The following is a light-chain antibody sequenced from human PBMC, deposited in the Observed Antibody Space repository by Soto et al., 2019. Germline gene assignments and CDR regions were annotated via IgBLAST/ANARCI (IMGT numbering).Light chain of an antibody. J-gene: IGLJ2*01. Sequence: SYELTQPPLVSVAPGQTARITCGGDNIGSKSVHWNQQKPGQAPVLVVYDDSDRPSGIPERFSGSNSGNTATLTISRVEAGDEADYYCQVWDSRSDHVVFGGGTKLTVL. CDR3: QVWDSRSDHVV. CDR2: DDS. V-gene: IGLV3-21*02. CDR1: NIGSKS.